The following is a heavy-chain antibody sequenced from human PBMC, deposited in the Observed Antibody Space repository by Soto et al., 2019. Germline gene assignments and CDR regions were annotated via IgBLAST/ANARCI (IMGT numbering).Heavy chain of an antibody. D-gene: IGHD5-18*01. CDR3: ANDQRTGIQLWFPHY. Sequence: QVQLVESGGGVVQPGRSLRLSCAASGFTFSSYGMHWVRQAPGKGLEWVAVISYDGSNKYYADSVKGRFTISRDNSKNALYMQMNSLRAEDTAVYYCANDQRTGIQLWFPHYWGQGTLVTVSS. CDR2: ISYDGSNK. V-gene: IGHV3-30*18. J-gene: IGHJ4*02. CDR1: GFTFSSYG.